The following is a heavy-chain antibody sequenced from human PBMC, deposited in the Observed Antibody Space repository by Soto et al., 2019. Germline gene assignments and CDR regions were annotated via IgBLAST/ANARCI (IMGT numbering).Heavy chain of an antibody. J-gene: IGHJ6*02. CDR1: GFTFSSYA. CDR3: ARATYYYDSSGYPHNYYYYYGMDV. Sequence: PGGSLRLSCAASGFTFSSYAMHWVRQAQVKWREWVAVKYYDGSNKYYADSVKGRFTISRDNSKNTLYLQMNSLRAEDTAVYYCARATYYYDSSGYPHNYYYYYGMDVWGQGTTVTVSS. V-gene: IGHV3-30-3*01. CDR2: KYYDGSNK. D-gene: IGHD3-22*01.